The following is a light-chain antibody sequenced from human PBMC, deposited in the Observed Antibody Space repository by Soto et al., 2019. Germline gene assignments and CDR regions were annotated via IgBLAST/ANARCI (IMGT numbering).Light chain of an antibody. V-gene: IGLV2-14*03. Sequence: QSVLTQPASVSGSPGQSITISCTGTISDVGGYQYVSWFQQQPGKAPKLMIYDVSDRPSGVSSRFSGSKSGNTASLTISGLQSEDEADYYCSSYTSDFTIIFGGGTKLTVL. CDR1: ISDVGGYQY. J-gene: IGLJ2*01. CDR3: SSYTSDFTII. CDR2: DVS.